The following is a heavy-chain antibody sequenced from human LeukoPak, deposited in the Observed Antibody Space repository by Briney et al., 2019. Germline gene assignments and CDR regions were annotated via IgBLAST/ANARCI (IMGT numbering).Heavy chain of an antibody. CDR1: GFTFSNAW. D-gene: IGHD3-22*01. Sequence: PGGSLRLSCAASGFTFSNAWMSWVRQAPGKGLEWVSAISGSGGSTYYADSVKGRFTISRDNSKNTLYLQMNSLRAEDTAVYYCAKGLYDSPRYDAFDIWGQGTMVTVSS. CDR2: ISGSGGST. V-gene: IGHV3-23*01. J-gene: IGHJ3*02. CDR3: AKGLYDSPRYDAFDI.